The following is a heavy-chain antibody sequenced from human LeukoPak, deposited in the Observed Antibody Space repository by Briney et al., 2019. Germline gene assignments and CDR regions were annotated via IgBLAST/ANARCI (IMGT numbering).Heavy chain of an antibody. V-gene: IGHV4-59*01. CDR1: GGSISSYY. J-gene: IGHJ3*02. D-gene: IGHD3-10*01. Sequence: SETLSLTCTVSGGSISSYYWNWIRQPPGRGLEWIGYIYYSGSTNYNPSLKSRVTISVDTSKSQLSLKLSSVTAADTAVYYCARESSGSYYNRHAFDIWGQGTMVTVSS. CDR2: IYYSGST. CDR3: ARESSGSYYNRHAFDI.